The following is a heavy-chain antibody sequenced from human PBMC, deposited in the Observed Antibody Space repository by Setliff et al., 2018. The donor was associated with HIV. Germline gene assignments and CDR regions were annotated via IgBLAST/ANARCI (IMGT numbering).Heavy chain of an antibody. V-gene: IGHV1-18*01. Sequence: ASVKVSCKASGYTFTSYGISWVRQAPGQGLEWMGWISAYNGNTNYAQKLQGRVTMTTDTSTSTAYMELRSLRSDDTAVYYCARIAWPWWQWLVRSGKWYFDYWGQGTLVTVSS. D-gene: IGHD6-19*01. J-gene: IGHJ4*02. CDR3: ARIAWPWWQWLVRSGKWYFDY. CDR2: ISAYNGNT. CDR1: GYTFTSYG.